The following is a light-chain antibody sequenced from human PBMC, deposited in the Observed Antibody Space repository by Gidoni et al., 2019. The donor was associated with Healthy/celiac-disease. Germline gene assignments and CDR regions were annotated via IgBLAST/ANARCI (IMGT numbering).Light chain of an antibody. Sequence: DIQMPPSPSSLSASVGDRVTTTRRASQGISNYSAWYQQKPGKVPKLLIYAASTLQRGVPSRFSGSGSGTDFTLTISSLQPEDVATYYCQKYNSDPWTFXXXTKVEIK. CDR3: QKYNSDPWT. CDR1: QGISNY. J-gene: IGKJ1*01. V-gene: IGKV1-27*01. CDR2: AAS.